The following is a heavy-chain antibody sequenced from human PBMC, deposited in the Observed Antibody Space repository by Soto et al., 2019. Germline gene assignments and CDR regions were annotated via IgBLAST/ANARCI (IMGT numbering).Heavy chain of an antibody. CDR1: GFTFSSYG. D-gene: IGHD3-3*01. CDR2: ISYDGSNK. J-gene: IGHJ6*02. V-gene: IGHV3-30*18. CDR3: AKDRSLTIFGVVNPVYYYYGMDV. Sequence: GGSLRLSCAASGFTFSSYGMHWVRQAPGKGLEWVAVISYDGSNKYYADSVKGRFTISRDNSKNTLYLQMNSLRAEDTAVYYCAKDRSLTIFGVVNPVYYYYGMDVWGQGTTVTVSS.